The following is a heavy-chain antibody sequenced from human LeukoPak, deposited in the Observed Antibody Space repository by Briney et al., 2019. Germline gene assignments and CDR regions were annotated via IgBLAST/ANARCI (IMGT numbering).Heavy chain of an antibody. Sequence: SETLSLTCTVSGGSICSGSYYWSWIRQPAGKGLEWIGRIYTSGSTNYNPSLKSRVTISVDTSKNQFSLKLSSVTAADTAVYYCARSGGWSEYFDYWGQGTLVTVSS. V-gene: IGHV4-61*02. D-gene: IGHD6-19*01. CDR1: GGSICSGSYY. J-gene: IGHJ4*02. CDR3: ARSGGWSEYFDY. CDR2: IYTSGST.